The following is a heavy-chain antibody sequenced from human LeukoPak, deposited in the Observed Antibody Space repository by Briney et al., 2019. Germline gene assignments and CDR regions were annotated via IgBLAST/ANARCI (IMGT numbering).Heavy chain of an antibody. CDR3: ARLHARGARNSVDY. CDR2: VYYSGST. Sequence: PSETLSLTCTVSGDSISTSDHSWGWIRQPPGKELEWIESVYYSGSTYYKPSLKSRLTISVDTSKTQFSLKLSSVTAADTAIYYCARLHARGARNSVDYWGQGTLVTVSS. D-gene: IGHD6-6*01. V-gene: IGHV4-39*01. J-gene: IGHJ4*02. CDR1: GDSISTSDHS.